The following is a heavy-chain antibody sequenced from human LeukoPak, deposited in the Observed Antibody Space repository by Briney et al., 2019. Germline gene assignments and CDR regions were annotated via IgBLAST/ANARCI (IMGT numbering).Heavy chain of an antibody. J-gene: IGHJ4*02. Sequence: PGGSLRLSCAASGFTFSRHALSWVRQAPGKGLQGVSTISGGGGSTYYADSVKGRFTISRDNSKDTLHLQVNGLRAEETGVYYCAKEGEYCSSSSRSDYFDYWGQGTLVTVSS. CDR2: ISGGGGST. V-gene: IGHV3-23*01. CDR1: GFTFSRHA. CDR3: AKEGEYCSSSSRSDYFDY. D-gene: IGHD2-2*01.